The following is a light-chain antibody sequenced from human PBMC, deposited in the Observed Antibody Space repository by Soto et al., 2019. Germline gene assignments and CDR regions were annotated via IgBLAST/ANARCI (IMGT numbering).Light chain of an antibody. CDR2: KAS. Sequence: DIQMTQSPSTLSASVGDRVTITCRASQSISSWLAWYQQKPGKAPKLLIYKASSLESGVPSRFSGSGSGTEFTLTISSLQPDDFATYYCQQYNSYSPGFGQGTEVEIK. CDR3: QQYNSYSPG. J-gene: IGKJ1*01. CDR1: QSISSW. V-gene: IGKV1-5*03.